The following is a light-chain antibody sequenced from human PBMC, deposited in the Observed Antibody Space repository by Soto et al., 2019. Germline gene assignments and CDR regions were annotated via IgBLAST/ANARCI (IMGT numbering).Light chain of an antibody. Sequence: TQLTQSPSSLSASVGDRVTITCRASQDIRNYLAWYQQKPGKAPKLLIYAASTLQSGVPARFSGSGSGTDFTLTISSLQSEDFATYHCQQLNSFLTFGGGTKV. CDR1: QDIRNY. J-gene: IGKJ4*01. V-gene: IGKV1-9*01. CDR2: AAS. CDR3: QQLNSFLT.